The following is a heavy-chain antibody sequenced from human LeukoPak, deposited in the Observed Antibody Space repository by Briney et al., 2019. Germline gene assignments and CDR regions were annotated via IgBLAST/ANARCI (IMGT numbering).Heavy chain of an antibody. V-gene: IGHV3-48*01. Sequence: GGSLRLSCAASGFTFSSYSMNWVRQAPGKGLEWVSYISSSSTTIYYADSVKGRFTISRDNAKNSLYLQMNGLRAEDTAVYYCARVLHKRNYDSSTYYGYWGQGTLVTVSS. CDR2: ISSSSTTI. CDR1: GFTFSSYS. D-gene: IGHD3-22*01. CDR3: ARVLHKRNYDSSTYYGY. J-gene: IGHJ4*02.